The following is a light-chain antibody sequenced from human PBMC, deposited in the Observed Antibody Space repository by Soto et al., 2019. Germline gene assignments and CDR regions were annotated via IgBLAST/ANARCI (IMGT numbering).Light chain of an antibody. CDR3: QQYNNGLPYT. Sequence: EIVMTQSPATLSVSPGERATLSCRASQSVSSNLAGYQQKPGQAPRLLIYGASTRATGIPARFSGSGSGTEFTLAISSLQSDEFAVYYCQQYNNGLPYTFGQGTKLEIK. J-gene: IGKJ2*01. CDR1: QSVSSN. V-gene: IGKV3-15*01. CDR2: GAS.